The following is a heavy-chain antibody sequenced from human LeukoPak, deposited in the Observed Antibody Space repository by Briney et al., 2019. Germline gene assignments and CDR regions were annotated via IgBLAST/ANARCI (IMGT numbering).Heavy chain of an antibody. CDR2: ISYDGSNK. Sequence: GRSLRLSCAASGFTFSSYGMHWVRQAPGKGLEWVAVISYDGSNKYYADSVKGRFTISRDNSKNTLYLQMNSLKSEDTAVYYCIRGSSSDYYAFDIWGQGTMVTVSS. CDR3: IRGSSSDYYAFDI. J-gene: IGHJ3*02. D-gene: IGHD6-19*01. V-gene: IGHV3-30*03. CDR1: GFTFSSYG.